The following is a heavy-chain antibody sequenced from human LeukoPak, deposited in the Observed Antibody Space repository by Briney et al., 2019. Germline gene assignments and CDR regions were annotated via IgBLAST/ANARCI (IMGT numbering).Heavy chain of an antibody. CDR1: GFNFNTYG. D-gene: IGHD6-13*01. Sequence: GGSLRLSCAASGFNFNTYGMHWVRQAPGKGLEWVAVISYDGSNKYYTDSVKGRFTISRDNSKNTLYLQMNSLRAEDTAVYYCARDRGSSSWYYFDYWGQGTLVTVSS. J-gene: IGHJ4*02. V-gene: IGHV3-30*03. CDR3: ARDRGSSSWYYFDY. CDR2: ISYDGSNK.